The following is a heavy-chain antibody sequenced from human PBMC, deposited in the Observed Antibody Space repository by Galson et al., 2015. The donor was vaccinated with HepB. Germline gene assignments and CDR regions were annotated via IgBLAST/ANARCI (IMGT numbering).Heavy chain of an antibody. J-gene: IGHJ5*02. CDR3: ATIYRIAVAGEFDP. D-gene: IGHD6-19*01. Sequence: SVKVSCKVSGYTLTELSIHWVRQAPGKRLEWMGGFDPEDGKIIYAQKFQGRVTMTEDTSTDTAYLELSSLRSEDTAMYYCATIYRIAVAGEFDPWGQGTLVTVSS. CDR2: FDPEDGKI. V-gene: IGHV1-24*01. CDR1: GYTLTELS.